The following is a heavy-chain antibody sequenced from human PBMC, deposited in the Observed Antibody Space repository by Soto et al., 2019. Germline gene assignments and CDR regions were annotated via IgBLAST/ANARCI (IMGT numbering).Heavy chain of an antibody. J-gene: IGHJ6*02. CDR3: ARVVGATRGYYYGMDV. D-gene: IGHD1-26*01. Sequence: DSVKFTCTASGYTFTGHYIHCVRQATGQGLEWMGWMNPNSGNTGYAQKFQGRVTMTRNTSISTAYMELSSLRSEDTAVYYCARVVGATRGYYYGMDVWGQGTTVTVSS. CDR2: MNPNSGNT. V-gene: IGHV1-8*02. CDR1: GYTFTGHY.